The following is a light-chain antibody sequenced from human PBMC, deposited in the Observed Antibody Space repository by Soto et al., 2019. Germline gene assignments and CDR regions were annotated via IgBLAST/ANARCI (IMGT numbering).Light chain of an antibody. Sequence: QSVLTQPPSASGTPGQGVTISCSGSTSNIGSNYVYWYQQLPGTAPKLLIYRNNQRPSGVPDRFSGSKSGTSASLAISGLRSDDEADYFCPTWDDTLNGSYVFGTGTKVTVL. V-gene: IGLV1-47*01. J-gene: IGLJ1*01. CDR2: RNN. CDR3: PTWDDTLNGSYV. CDR1: TSNIGSNY.